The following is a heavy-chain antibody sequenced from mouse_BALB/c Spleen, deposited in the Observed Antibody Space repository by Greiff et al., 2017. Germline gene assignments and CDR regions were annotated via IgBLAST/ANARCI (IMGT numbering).Heavy chain of an antibody. Sequence: EVQLQQSGAELVKPGASVKLSCKASGYTFTSYYMHWVKQRPEQGLEWIGWIDPENGDTEYAPKFQGKATMTADTSSNTAYLQLSSLTSEDTAVYYCNAGSRPLYWYLDVWGAGTTVTVSS. CDR3: NAGSRPLYWYLDV. D-gene: IGHD1-1*01. CDR1: GYTFTSYY. CDR2: IDPENGDT. J-gene: IGHJ1*01. V-gene: IGHV14-4*02.